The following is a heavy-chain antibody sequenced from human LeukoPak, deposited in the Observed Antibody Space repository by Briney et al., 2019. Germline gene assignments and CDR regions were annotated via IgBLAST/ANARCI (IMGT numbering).Heavy chain of an antibody. J-gene: IGHJ5*02. CDR3: ARMWGGYGSGSYMNH. CDR2: VYPGDSDA. D-gene: IGHD3-10*01. V-gene: IGHV5-51*01. Sequence: GESLKISCKGSGYSFSQYWINWVRQMPGKGLEWMGIVYPGDSDARYSPSFQGQVTISVDKSINIAYLQWSSLKASDTAMDYCARMWGGYGSGSYMNHWGQGTLVTVSS. CDR1: GYSFSQYW.